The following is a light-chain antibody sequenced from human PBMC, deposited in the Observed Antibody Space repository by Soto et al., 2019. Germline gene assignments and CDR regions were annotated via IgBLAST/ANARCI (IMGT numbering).Light chain of an antibody. CDR3: QQYVSSPWA. J-gene: IGKJ1*01. V-gene: IGKV3-20*01. CDR1: QRLSSN. Sequence: EIVLTQSRVTLSVSPGERVTLSCRASQRLSSNLAWYQQKPGQAPRLLIYGASRRATGIPDRFTGSGSGTDFTLTISRLEPEDFAVYYCQQYVSSPWAFGQGTKVDIK. CDR2: GAS.